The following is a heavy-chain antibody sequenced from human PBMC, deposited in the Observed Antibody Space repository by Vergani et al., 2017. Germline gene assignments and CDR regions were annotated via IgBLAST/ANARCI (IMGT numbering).Heavy chain of an antibody. CDR3: ARVRGYIYYYGMDV. CDR1: GGSISSYY. CDR2: IYYSVST. D-gene: IGHD5-18*01. Sequence: QVQLQESGPGLVKPSETLSLTCTVSGGSISSYYWSWIRQPPGKGLEWIGYIYYSVSTNYNPSLKSRVTISVDTSKNQFSLKLSSVTAADTAVYYCARVRGYIYYYGMDVWGQGTTVTVSS. V-gene: IGHV4-59*01. J-gene: IGHJ6*02.